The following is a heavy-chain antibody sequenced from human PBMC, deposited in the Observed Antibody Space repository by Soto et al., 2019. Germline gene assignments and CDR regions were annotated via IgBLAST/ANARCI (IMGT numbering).Heavy chain of an antibody. CDR1: GYTFTSYD. J-gene: IGHJ4*02. D-gene: IGHD2-15*01. V-gene: IGHV1-8*01. CDR3: ARVFCSGGSCSSRPPRNHFDY. CDR2: MNPNSGNT. Sequence: ASVKVSCKASGYTFTSYDINWVRQATGQGLEWVAWMNPNSGNTGYAQKFQGRITMTRDTSISTAYMELSSLRSEDTAVYYCARVFCSGGSCSSRPPRNHFDYWGQGTLVNVSS.